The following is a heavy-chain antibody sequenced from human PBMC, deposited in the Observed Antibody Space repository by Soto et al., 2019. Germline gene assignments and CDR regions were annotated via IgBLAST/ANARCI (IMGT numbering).Heavy chain of an antibody. CDR2: IYQSGVT. J-gene: IGHJ5*02. CDR3: AGMPYTSGLRFDP. CDR1: GDSYSISTYS. V-gene: IGHV4-30-2*01. Sequence: SEALSLTCNMSGDSYSISTYSWSWIRQPPGKALQWIGFIYQSGVTSYNPSLASRVSIALDRSNNQCSLKLKSVTAADTAVYFCAGMPYTSGLRFDPWGPGTLVTVSS. D-gene: IGHD6-19*01.